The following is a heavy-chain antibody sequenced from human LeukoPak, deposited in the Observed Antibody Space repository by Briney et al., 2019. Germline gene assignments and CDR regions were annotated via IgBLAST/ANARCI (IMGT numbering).Heavy chain of an antibody. CDR2: ISSSSSYI. J-gene: IGHJ6*02. CDR1: GFTFSSYS. CDR3: ARDTVAYYYYGMDV. V-gene: IGHV3-21*01. Sequence: GGSLRLSCAASGFTFSSYSMNWVRRAPGKGLEWVSSISSSSSYIYYADSVKGRFTISRDNAKNSLYLQMNSLRAEDTAVYYCARDTVAYYYYGMDVWGQGTTVTVSS.